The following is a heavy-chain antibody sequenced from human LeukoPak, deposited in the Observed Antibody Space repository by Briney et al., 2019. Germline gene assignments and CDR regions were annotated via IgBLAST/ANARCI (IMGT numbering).Heavy chain of an antibody. CDR3: ARDVNTPTYYYDSSGYLSDY. CDR2: ISAYNGNT. D-gene: IGHD3-22*01. J-gene: IGHJ4*02. Sequence: ASVKVSCKASGYTFTSYGISWVRQAPGQGLEWMGWISAYNGNTNYAQKLQGRVTMTTDTSTSTAYMELRSLRSDDTAVYYCARDVNTPTYYYDSSGYLSDYWGQGTLVPVSS. CDR1: GYTFTSYG. V-gene: IGHV1-18*01.